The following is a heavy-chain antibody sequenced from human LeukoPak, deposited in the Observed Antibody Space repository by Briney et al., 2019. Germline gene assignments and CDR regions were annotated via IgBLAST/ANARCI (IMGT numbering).Heavy chain of an antibody. Sequence: GGSLRLSCAASGFTFSSYAMSWVRQAPGKGLEWVSAISGSGGSTYYADSVKGRFTISRDNSKNTLYLQMNSLRAEDTAVYYCAAERCFDWLLYGPSDYWGQGTLVTVSS. V-gene: IGHV3-23*01. CDR1: GFTFSSYA. CDR2: ISGSGGST. D-gene: IGHD3-9*01. CDR3: AAERCFDWLLYGPSDY. J-gene: IGHJ4*02.